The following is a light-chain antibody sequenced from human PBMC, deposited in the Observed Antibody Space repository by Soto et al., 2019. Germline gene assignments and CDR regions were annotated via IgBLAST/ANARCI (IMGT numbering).Light chain of an antibody. CDR1: QSVSSSY. CDR2: GAS. J-gene: IGKJ2*01. CDR3: QQYGSSPMYT. Sequence: EIVLTQSPGTLSLSPGERATLSCRASQSVSSSYLAWYQQKPGQAPRLLIYGASARATGIPDRVSGSGSGTDFTLSTTRLEPEDFAVYYCQQYGSSPMYTFGQGTKLEIK. V-gene: IGKV3-20*01.